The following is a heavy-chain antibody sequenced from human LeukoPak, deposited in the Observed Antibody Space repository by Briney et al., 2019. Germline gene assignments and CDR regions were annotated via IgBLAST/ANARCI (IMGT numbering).Heavy chain of an antibody. V-gene: IGHV4-30-2*01. D-gene: IGHD6-6*01. J-gene: IGHJ5*02. Sequence: SETLSLTCTVSGGSISSGGYYWSWIRQPPGKGLEWIGYIYHSGSTYYNPSLKSRVTIPVDRSKNQFSLKLSSVTAADTAVYYCAREVAARPLNWFDPWGQGTLVTVSS. CDR1: GGSISSGGYY. CDR3: AREVAARPLNWFDP. CDR2: IYHSGST.